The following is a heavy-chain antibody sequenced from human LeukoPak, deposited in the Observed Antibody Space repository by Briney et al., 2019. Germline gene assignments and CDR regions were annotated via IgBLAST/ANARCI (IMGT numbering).Heavy chain of an antibody. CDR3: VKGGWGTVLDY. V-gene: IGHV3-23*01. CDR1: GFTFSIYA. D-gene: IGHD3-10*01. Sequence: GGSLRLSCAASGFTFSIYAMGWVRQAPGEGPEWVSTISATGDSTYYADSVKGRLTISRDNSKSTLYLQMSSVRADDTAVYYCVKGGWGTVLDYWGQGTLVTVSS. CDR2: ISATGDST. J-gene: IGHJ4*02.